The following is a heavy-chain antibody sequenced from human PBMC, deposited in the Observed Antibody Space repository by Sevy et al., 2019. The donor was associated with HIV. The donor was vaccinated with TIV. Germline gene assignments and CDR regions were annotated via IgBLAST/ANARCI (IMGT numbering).Heavy chain of an antibody. CDR2: ISGSSRTTI. V-gene: IGHV3-48*01. CDR1: GFTFHGYS. CDR3: ARDSPDYGGNSDYVDY. J-gene: IGHJ4*02. D-gene: IGHD4-17*01. Sequence: GGSLRLSCAASGFTFHGYSMNWVRQAPGKGLEWVSYISGSSRTTIYYADSVKGRFTISRDNAENSLYLQMNSLTTEDTAVYYCARDSPDYGGNSDYVDYWGQGTLVTVSS.